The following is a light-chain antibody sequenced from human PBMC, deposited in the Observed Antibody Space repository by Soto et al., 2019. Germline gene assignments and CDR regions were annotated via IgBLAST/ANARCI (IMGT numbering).Light chain of an antibody. J-gene: IGKJ1*01. CDR3: QQYGRSPPSWT. CDR2: DAS. CDR1: QSDSSSY. V-gene: IGKV3-20*01. Sequence: ETVLTQSPGTLSLSPGERATLSCRASQSDSSSYLAWYQQKPGQAPRLLIYDASSRAAGVPDRFSGSVSGTEFTLTITRLEPEDFAVYYCQQYGRSPPSWTFGQGTKVEIK.